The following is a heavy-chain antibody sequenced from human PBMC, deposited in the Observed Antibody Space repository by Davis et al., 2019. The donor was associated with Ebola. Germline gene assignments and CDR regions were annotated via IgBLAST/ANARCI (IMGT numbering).Heavy chain of an antibody. V-gene: IGHV1-2*04. Sequence: AASVKVSCKASGYTFTGFYIHWARQAPGQGLEWLGWINPNTGGTNLAQKFQGWVTMTRDTSISTAYMELSRLRSDDTAVYYCARDYYDSSGYYYEARYGMDVWGQGTTVTVSS. CDR2: INPNTGGT. CDR1: GYTFTGFY. CDR3: ARDYYDSSGYYYEARYGMDV. J-gene: IGHJ6*02. D-gene: IGHD3-22*01.